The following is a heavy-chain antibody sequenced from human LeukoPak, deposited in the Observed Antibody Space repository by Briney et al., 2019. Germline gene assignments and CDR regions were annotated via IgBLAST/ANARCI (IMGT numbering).Heavy chain of an antibody. D-gene: IGHD6-13*01. Sequence: ASVKVSCKSSGYTFIEYYMRWVRQAPGQGLEWMGWINVKSGGTNYAQKFQGRVTMARDTSISTGYMELSRLTSDDTALYYCARSIGPAAEDCWGQGTLVTVSS. CDR1: GYTFIEYY. J-gene: IGHJ4*02. V-gene: IGHV1-2*02. CDR3: ARSIGPAAEDC. CDR2: INVKSGGT.